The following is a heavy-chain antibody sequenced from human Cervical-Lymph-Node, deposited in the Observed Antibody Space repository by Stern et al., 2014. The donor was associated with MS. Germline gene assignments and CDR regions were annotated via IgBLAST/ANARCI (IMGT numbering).Heavy chain of an antibody. D-gene: IGHD3-16*01. V-gene: IGHV4-59*01. CDR2: IYYSGST. Sequence: QVQLQESGPVLVKPSETLSLTCTVSGGSISSYYWSWIRQPPGKGLEWIGYIYYSGSTNYNPSLKSRVTISVDTSKNQFSLKLSSVTAADTAVYYCARDGGAYGMDVWGQGTTVTVSS. CDR1: GGSISSYY. J-gene: IGHJ6*02. CDR3: ARDGGAYGMDV.